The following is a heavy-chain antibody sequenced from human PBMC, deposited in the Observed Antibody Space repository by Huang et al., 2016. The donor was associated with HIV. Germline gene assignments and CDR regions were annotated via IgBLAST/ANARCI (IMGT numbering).Heavy chain of an antibody. CDR1: AVPVTSGSYS. Sequence: QRKIHESGPGLVRPSGNLYLTYTVSAVPVTSGSYSWSWLRQSPGRGLKWIGSFQHNGKVVYHPPLNSRVTIAVGSANSQLSLTMTSVTTADSAIYYCARQWGRLTGFLNWFPYYCDYWGQGVRVTVPS. CDR2: FQHNGKV. V-gene: IGHV4-39*01. J-gene: IGHJ4*02. D-gene: IGHD3-10*01. CDR3: ARQWGRLTGFLNWFPYYCDY.